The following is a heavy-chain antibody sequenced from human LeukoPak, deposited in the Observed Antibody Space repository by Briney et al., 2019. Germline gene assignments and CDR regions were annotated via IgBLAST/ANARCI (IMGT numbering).Heavy chain of an antibody. V-gene: IGHV1-69*05. Sequence: SVKVSCKASGGTFSSYAISWVRQATGQGLEWMGGIIPIFGTANYAQKFQGRVTITTDESTSTAYMELSSLRSEDTAVYYCAREYNWNYPSLGYWGQGTLVTVSS. CDR1: GGTFSSYA. CDR2: IIPIFGTA. D-gene: IGHD1-7*01. J-gene: IGHJ4*02. CDR3: AREYNWNYPSLGY.